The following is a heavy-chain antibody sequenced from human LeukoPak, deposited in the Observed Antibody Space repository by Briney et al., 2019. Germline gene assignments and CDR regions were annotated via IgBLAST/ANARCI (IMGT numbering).Heavy chain of an antibody. CDR1: GGSISTGSYC. CDR3: ATLTTPGWFNP. D-gene: IGHD1-1*01. CDR2: IYTSGNT. V-gene: IGHV4-61*09. Sequence: SETLSLTCTVSGGSISTGSYCWSWIRQPAGKGLEWIGHIYTSGNTNYNPSLKSRVTISVDTSKNQFSLKLSSVTAADTAVYYCATLTTPGWFNPWGQGTLVTVSS. J-gene: IGHJ5*02.